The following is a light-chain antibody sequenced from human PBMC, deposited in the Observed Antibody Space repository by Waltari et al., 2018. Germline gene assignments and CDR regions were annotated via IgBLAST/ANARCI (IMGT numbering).Light chain of an antibody. CDR3: SSYTTDNTRV. CDR2: DVV. Sequence: QSALTQPASVSGSPGQSITISCTGTGSDVGGFRFVSWYQQHPGKAPKLMIYDVVNPPSGVPSRFSGSKSGNTASLTISGLRAEDEADYFCSSYTTDNTRVFGGGTKLTVL. CDR1: GSDVGGFRF. V-gene: IGLV2-14*01. J-gene: IGLJ3*02.